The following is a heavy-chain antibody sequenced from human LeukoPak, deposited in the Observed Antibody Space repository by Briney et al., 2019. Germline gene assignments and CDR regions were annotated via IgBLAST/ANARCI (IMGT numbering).Heavy chain of an antibody. V-gene: IGHV5-51*01. CDR1: GYRFSNYR. Sequence: GESLKISCKGSGYRFSNYRLAWVRQMPGKGLEWMGIIYPGDSETTYSPSFQGHVTISADKSVTTAYLQSSSLKPSDTAIYYCARLDEGFYYDGYGYNFWGQGTLVTVSS. CDR3: ARLDEGFYYDGYGYNF. CDR2: IYPGDSET. D-gene: IGHD3-22*01. J-gene: IGHJ4*02.